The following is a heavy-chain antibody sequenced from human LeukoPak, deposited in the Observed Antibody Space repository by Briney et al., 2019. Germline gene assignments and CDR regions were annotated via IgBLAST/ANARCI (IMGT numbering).Heavy chain of an antibody. CDR1: GFTFSSYA. CDR3: VKGAAGSAYSASDV. D-gene: IGHD3-22*01. J-gene: IGHJ3*01. V-gene: IGHV3-30*01. CDR2: ISYDGSNK. Sequence: GRSLRLSCAASGFTFSSYAMHWVRQAPGKGLEWVAVISYDGSNKYYADSVKGRFTISRDNSKNTLDLQMNSLSVDDTAVYYCVKGAAGSAYSASDVWGQGTMVTVSS.